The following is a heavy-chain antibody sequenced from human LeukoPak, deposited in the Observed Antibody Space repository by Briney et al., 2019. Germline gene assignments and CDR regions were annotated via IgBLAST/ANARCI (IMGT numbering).Heavy chain of an antibody. J-gene: IGHJ4*02. V-gene: IGHV3-74*01. CDR1: GFTFSDFW. CDR3: ASGYYSSGNPDH. D-gene: IGHD3-22*01. Sequence: GGSLRLSCAASGFTFSDFWMNWVRQAPGKGLVWVSRIKSDGSSTSYADSVKGRFTISRDNAKNTLYLQMSSLRVEDTAVYFCASGYYSSGNPDHGGKGTLVTVPS. CDR2: IKSDGSST.